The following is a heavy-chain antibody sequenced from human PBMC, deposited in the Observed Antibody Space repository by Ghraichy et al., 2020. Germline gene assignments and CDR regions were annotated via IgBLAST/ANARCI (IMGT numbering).Heavy chain of an antibody. Sequence: GGSLRLSCAASGFTFDDYTMHWVRQAPGKGLEWVSLISWDGGSTYYADSVKGRFTISRDNSKNSLYLQMNSLRTEDTALYYCAKGITGTTGESDAFDIWGQGTMVTVSS. V-gene: IGHV3-43*01. CDR2: ISWDGGST. J-gene: IGHJ3*02. D-gene: IGHD1-14*01. CDR1: GFTFDDYT. CDR3: AKGITGTTGESDAFDI.